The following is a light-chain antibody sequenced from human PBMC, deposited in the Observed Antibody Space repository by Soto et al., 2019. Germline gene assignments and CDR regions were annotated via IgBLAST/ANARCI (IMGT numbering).Light chain of an antibody. J-gene: IGKJ1*01. CDR2: GAS. Sequence: EIVMTQSSATLSVSPGARATLSCRASQSVSSNLAWYQQKPGQAPRLLIYGASTRAPGIPPRFSGSGSATEFALTISSPQSEDFAVYYGQKYINWPVTFGQATKVEIK. V-gene: IGKV3-15*01. CDR3: QKYINWPVT. CDR1: QSVSSN.